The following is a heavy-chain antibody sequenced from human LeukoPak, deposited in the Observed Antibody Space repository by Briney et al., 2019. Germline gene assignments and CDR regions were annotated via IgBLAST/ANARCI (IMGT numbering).Heavy chain of an antibody. Sequence: GGSLRLSCEASGFTFSTYNMNWVRQAPGKRLEWVSSITSTSSYVFYADSVKGRFTISRDNAKNSLYLQMDSLRVEDTAVYYCARDPYSGSYGPYYYYMDVWGEGTTVTISS. CDR2: ITSTSSYV. CDR1: GFTFSTYN. D-gene: IGHD1-26*01. CDR3: ARDPYSGSYGPYYYYMDV. J-gene: IGHJ6*03. V-gene: IGHV3-21*06.